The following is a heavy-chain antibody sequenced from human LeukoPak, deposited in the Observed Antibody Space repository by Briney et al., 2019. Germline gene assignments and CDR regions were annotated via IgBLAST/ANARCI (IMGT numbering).Heavy chain of an antibody. V-gene: IGHV4-39*01. CDR3: ARLVRDCSGGNCYSGFDY. J-gene: IGHJ4*02. D-gene: IGHD2-15*01. CDR1: GGSISSRSYY. CDR2: IYYSGST. Sequence: PSETLSLTCTVSGGSISSRSYYWGWIRQPPGKGLEWIGSIYYSGSTYYNPSLKSRVTISVDTPKNQFSLKLSSVAAADTAVYYCARLVRDCSGGNCYSGFDYWGQGTLVTVSS.